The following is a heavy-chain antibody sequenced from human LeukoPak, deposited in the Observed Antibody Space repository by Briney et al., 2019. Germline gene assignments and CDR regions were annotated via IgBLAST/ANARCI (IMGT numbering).Heavy chain of an antibody. V-gene: IGHV4-34*01. Sequence: SETLSLTCAVYGGSFSGYYWSWIRQPPGKGLEWIGEINHSGSTNYDPSLKSRVTISVDTSKNQFSLKLSSVTAADTAVYYCARRKVGATNPTFDYWGQGTPVTVSS. CDR3: ARRKVGATNPTFDY. D-gene: IGHD1-26*01. CDR2: INHSGST. J-gene: IGHJ4*02. CDR1: GGSFSGYY.